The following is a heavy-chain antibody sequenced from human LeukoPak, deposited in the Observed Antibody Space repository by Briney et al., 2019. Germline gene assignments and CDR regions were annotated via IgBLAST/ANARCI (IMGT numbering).Heavy chain of an antibody. CDR2: INHSGST. V-gene: IGHV4-34*01. D-gene: IGHD6-6*01. Sequence: SETLSLTCAVYGGSFSGYYWSWIRQPPGKGLEWIGEINHSGSTNYNPSLKSRVTISVDTSKNQFSLKLSSVTAADTAVYYCARGDFEYSSSSGDYWGQGTLVTVSS. CDR3: ARGDFEYSSSSGDY. CDR1: GGSFSGYY. J-gene: IGHJ4*02.